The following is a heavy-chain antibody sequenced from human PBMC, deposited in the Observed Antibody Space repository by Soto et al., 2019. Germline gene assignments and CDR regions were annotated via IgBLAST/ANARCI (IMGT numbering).Heavy chain of an antibody. J-gene: IGHJ4*02. D-gene: IGHD3-3*01. CDR3: VKLCGYYYDFWSGYYSSKEKYYFDY. Sequence: PGGSLRLSCSASGFTFSSYAMHWVRQAPGKGLEYVSAISSNGGSTYYADSVKGRFTISRDNSKNTLYLQMSSLRAEDTAVYYCVKLCGYYYDFWSGYYSSKEKYYFDYWGQGTLVTVSS. CDR2: ISSNGGST. V-gene: IGHV3-64D*08. CDR1: GFTFSSYA.